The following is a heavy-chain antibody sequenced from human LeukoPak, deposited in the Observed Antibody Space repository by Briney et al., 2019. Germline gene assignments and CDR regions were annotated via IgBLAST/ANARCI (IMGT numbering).Heavy chain of an antibody. J-gene: IGHJ4*02. CDR2: ISSSSSYI. V-gene: IGHV3-21*01. Sequence: GGSLRLSCAASGFTFSSYSMNWVRQAPGKGLEWVSSISSSSSYIYYADSVKGRFTISRDNAKNSLYLQMNSLRAEDTAVYYCARDRASSFSIITMVRGVPGPLGYWGQGTLVTVSS. D-gene: IGHD3-10*01. CDR1: GFTFSSYS. CDR3: ARDRASSFSIITMVRGVPGPLGY.